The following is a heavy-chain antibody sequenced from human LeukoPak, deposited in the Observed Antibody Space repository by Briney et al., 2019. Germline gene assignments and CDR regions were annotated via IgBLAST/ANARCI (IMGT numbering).Heavy chain of an antibody. J-gene: IGHJ4*02. CDR2: INPSGGST. CDR1: GYTFTSYY. V-gene: IGHV1-46*01. Sequence: ASVKVSCKASGYTFTSYYMHWVRQAPGQGLEWMGIINPSGGSTNYAQKFQGRVTMTRDTSISTAYMELSRLRSDDTAVYYCASLFARGSYYAHYWGQGTLVTVSS. D-gene: IGHD1-26*01. CDR3: ASLFARGSYYAHY.